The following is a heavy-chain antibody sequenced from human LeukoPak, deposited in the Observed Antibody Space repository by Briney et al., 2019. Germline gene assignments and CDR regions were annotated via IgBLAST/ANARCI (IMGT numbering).Heavy chain of an antibody. CDR1: GFTFSNYS. V-gene: IGHV3-48*04. CDR2: IRSSSTTI. Sequence: GGSLRLSCEASGFTFSNYSMNWVRQAPGKGLEWVSYIRSSSTTIYYADSVKGRFTISRDNAKNSLYLQMNSLRAEDTAVYYCAELGITMIGGVWGKGTTVTISS. D-gene: IGHD3-10*02. J-gene: IGHJ6*04. CDR3: AELGITMIGGV.